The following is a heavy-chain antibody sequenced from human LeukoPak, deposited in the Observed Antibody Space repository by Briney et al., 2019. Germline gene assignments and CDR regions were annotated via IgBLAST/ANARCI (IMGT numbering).Heavy chain of an antibody. Sequence: PSETLSLTCTVSGGSISSYYWSWIRQPPGKGLEWIGYIYYSGSTNYNPSLKSRVTISVDTSKNQFSLKLSSVTAADTAVYYCATVWEHGDYWGQGTLLTVSS. D-gene: IGHD1-26*01. CDR2: IYYSGST. CDR3: ATVWEHGDY. J-gene: IGHJ4*02. CDR1: GGSISSYY. V-gene: IGHV4-59*01.